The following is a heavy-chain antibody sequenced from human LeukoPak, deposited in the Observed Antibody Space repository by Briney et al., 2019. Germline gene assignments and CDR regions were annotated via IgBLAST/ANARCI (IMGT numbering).Heavy chain of an antibody. CDR1: GFTFSSYS. J-gene: IGHJ3*02. D-gene: IGHD3-9*01. CDR3: ARGILRYFDWSSGAFDI. Sequence: GGSLRLSCAASGFTFSSYSMNWVRQAPGKGLVWVARIDHDGDSATYADFVKGRFTISRDNSKNTLYLQMGSLRAEDMAVYYCARGILRYFDWSSGAFDIWGQGTMVTVSS. V-gene: IGHV3-74*01. CDR2: IDHDGDSA.